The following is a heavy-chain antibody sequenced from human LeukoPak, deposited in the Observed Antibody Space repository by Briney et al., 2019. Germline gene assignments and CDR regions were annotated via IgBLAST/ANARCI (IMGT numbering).Heavy chain of an antibody. CDR3: AKALGTLADPYYFDY. J-gene: IGHJ4*02. D-gene: IGHD7-27*01. Sequence: GGSLRLSCAAPGFTFNIYAMSWVRQAPGKGLEWVSAISGGGRSTYYADSAKGRFTISRDNSINTLFLQMNSLRVEDTAVYYCAKALGTLADPYYFDYWGQGALVTVSS. V-gene: IGHV3-23*01. CDR1: GFTFNIYA. CDR2: ISGGGRST.